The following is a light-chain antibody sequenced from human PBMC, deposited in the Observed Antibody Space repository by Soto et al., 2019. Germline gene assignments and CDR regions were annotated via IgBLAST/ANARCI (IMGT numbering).Light chain of an antibody. V-gene: IGKV3D-15*01. CDR3: QQYNNWPPT. Sequence: EIVMTQSPATLSVSPGERATLSCRASQSVASYLAWYQQKPGQAPRLLINGASTRATGIPARFSGSGSGTEFTLTISSLQSEDFAVYYCQQYNNWPPTFGQGTKVEIK. CDR2: GAS. J-gene: IGKJ1*01. CDR1: QSVASY.